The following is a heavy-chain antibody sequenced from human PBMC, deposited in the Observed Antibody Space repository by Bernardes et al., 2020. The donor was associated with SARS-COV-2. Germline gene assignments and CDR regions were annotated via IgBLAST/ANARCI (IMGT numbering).Heavy chain of an antibody. J-gene: IGHJ4*02. Sequence: SGPTLVKPTQTLTLTCTFSGFSLDTSAVGVGWIRQPPGKALEWLALIFWYDDKRYRPSLRGRLTITKDTSKNHVVLTLTNMGPEDTATYYCARWLSRGASWYFDFWGQGTLVTVSS. V-gene: IGHV2-5*01. CDR1: GFSLDTSAVG. CDR2: IFWYDDK. D-gene: IGHD6-13*01. CDR3: ARWLSRGASWYFDF.